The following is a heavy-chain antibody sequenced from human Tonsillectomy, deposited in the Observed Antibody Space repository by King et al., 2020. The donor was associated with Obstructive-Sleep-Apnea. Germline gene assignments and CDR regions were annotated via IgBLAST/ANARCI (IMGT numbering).Heavy chain of an antibody. Sequence: LQLQESGPGLVKPSETLSLTCTVSGGSISSSSYYWGWIRQPPGKGLEWIGSIYYSGSTYYNPALKSRVTISVDTSKNQFSLKLSSVTAADTAVYYCAREMVGATLGAAFDIWGQGTMVTVSS. J-gene: IGHJ3*02. V-gene: IGHV4-39*07. CDR1: GGSISSSSYY. CDR3: AREMVGATLGAAFDI. CDR2: IYYSGST. D-gene: IGHD1-26*01.